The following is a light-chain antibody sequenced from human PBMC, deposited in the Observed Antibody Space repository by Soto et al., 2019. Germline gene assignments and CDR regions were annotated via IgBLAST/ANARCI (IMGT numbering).Light chain of an antibody. V-gene: IGKV3-20*01. CDR2: GAS. CDR3: QQYGSAPPT. J-gene: IGKJ2*01. Sequence: EIVLTQSPGTLSLSPGERATLSCRASQSVYNSYLAWYQQKPGQAPRLLINGASNRATGIPDRFSGSGSGTEFTLTISRLEPEDFAVYYCQQYGSAPPTFGHGTKLEIK. CDR1: QSVYNSY.